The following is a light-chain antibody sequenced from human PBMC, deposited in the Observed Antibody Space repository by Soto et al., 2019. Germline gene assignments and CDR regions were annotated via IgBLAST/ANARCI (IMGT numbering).Light chain of an antibody. CDR1: QGISSY. Sequence: AIRMTQSPSSFSASTGDRVTITCRASQGISSYLAWYQQKPGKAPKLLIYAASTLQSGVPSRFSGSGFGTDFTLTISCLQSEDFATYYCQQYYSYPQITFGQGTRLEN. CDR2: AAS. V-gene: IGKV1-8*01. J-gene: IGKJ5*01. CDR3: QQYYSYPQIT.